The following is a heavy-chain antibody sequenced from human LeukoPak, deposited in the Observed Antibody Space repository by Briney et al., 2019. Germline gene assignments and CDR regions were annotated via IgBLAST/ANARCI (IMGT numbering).Heavy chain of an antibody. D-gene: IGHD3-22*01. J-gene: IGHJ4*02. Sequence: SETLSLTCAVSGGSISSGGYSWSWIRQPPGTGLEWIGYIYHSGSTYYNPSLKSRVTISVDRSKNQFSLKLSSVTAADTAVYYCARAEYDSSGYYFDYWGQGTLVTVSS. CDR1: GGSISSGGYS. CDR3: ARAEYDSSGYYFDY. CDR2: IYHSGST. V-gene: IGHV4-30-2*01.